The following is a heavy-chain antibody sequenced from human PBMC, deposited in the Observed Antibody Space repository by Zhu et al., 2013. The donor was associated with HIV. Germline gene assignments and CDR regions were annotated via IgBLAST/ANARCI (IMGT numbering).Heavy chain of an antibody. Sequence: QVQLVQSGAEVKKPGSSVKVSCKASGGTFSSYAISWVRQAPGQGLEWMGGIIPIFGTANYAQKFQGRVTITADKSTSTAYMELSSLRSEDTAVYYCAREPELYCSSTSCYRAFDIWGQGTMVTVSS. J-gene: IGHJ3*02. CDR2: IIPIFGTA. D-gene: IGHD2-2*01. CDR3: AREPELYCSSTSCYRAFDI. CDR1: GGTFSSYA. V-gene: IGHV1-69*06.